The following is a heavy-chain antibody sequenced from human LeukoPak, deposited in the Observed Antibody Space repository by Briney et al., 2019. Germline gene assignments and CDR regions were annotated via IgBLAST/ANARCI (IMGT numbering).Heavy chain of an antibody. J-gene: IGHJ4*02. Sequence: GGSLRLSCAAAGFTFGTYWMSWVRQAPGKGLEWVAYIKKDGSEKYYVDYVKGRFTISRDNAKNSLYLQMNSLRAEDTAVYYCATRTPTYYYDSSGYYYDWGQGTLVTVSS. CDR3: ATRTPTYYYDSSGYYYD. D-gene: IGHD3-22*01. V-gene: IGHV3-7*01. CDR2: IKKDGSEK. CDR1: GFTFGTYW.